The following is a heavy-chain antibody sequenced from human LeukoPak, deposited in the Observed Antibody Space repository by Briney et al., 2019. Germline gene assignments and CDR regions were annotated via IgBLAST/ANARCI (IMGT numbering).Heavy chain of an antibody. CDR1: GYSFTSYW. V-gene: IGHV5-51*01. D-gene: IGHD5-18*01. CDR3: ARWAGSYGHMYYFDY. CDR2: IYPGDSDT. J-gene: IGHJ4*02. Sequence: GESLKISCKGSGYSFTSYWIGWVRQMPGKGLEWMGIIYPGDSDTRYSPSFQGQVTISADKSISTAYLQWSSLKASDTAMYYCARWAGSYGHMYYFDYWGQGTLVTVSS.